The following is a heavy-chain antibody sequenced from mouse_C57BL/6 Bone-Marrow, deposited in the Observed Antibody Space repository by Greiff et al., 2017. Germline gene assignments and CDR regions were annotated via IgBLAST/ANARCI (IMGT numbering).Heavy chain of an antibody. J-gene: IGHJ2*01. Sequence: EVKLMESGAELVRPGSSVKMSCKTSGYTFTSYGINWVKQRPGQGLEWIGYIYIGNGYTEYNEKFKGKATLTSDTSSSTAYMQLSSLTSEDSAIYFCVGGDYDSNFPFDYWGQGTTLTVSS. V-gene: IGHV1-58*01. CDR3: VGGDYDSNFPFDY. D-gene: IGHD2-5*01. CDR1: GYTFTSYG. CDR2: IYIGNGYT.